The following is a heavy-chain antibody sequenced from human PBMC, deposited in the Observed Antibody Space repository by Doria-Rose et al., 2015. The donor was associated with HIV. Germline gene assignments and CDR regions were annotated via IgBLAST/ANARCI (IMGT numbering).Heavy chain of an antibody. V-gene: IGHV3-23*04. Sequence: VQLVQSGGGLVQPGESLRLSCAASGFAFSNYAMNWVRQAPGKGLEWISSISTSGDATYYADSVKGRFTISRDNPKNTLYLQMNSLRAEDMALYYCASRSSSTWGQGTLVTVSS. J-gene: IGHJ5*02. CDR1: GFAFSNYA. CDR3: ASRSSST. D-gene: IGHD6-6*01. CDR2: ISTSGDAT.